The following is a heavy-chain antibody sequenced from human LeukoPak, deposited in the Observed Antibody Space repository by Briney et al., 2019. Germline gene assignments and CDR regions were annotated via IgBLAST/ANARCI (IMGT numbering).Heavy chain of an antibody. CDR3: ARLHGYREVADAFDI. CDR2: IYPGDSDT. CDR1: GYSFTTYW. J-gene: IGHJ3*02. D-gene: IGHD5-18*01. V-gene: IGHV5-51*01. Sequence: GESLKISCKGSGYSFTTYWIGWVRQMPGKGLEWMGIIYPGDSDTRNSPSFQGQVTISADKSISTAYLQWSSLKASDTAMYYCARLHGYREVADAFDIWGQGTMATASS.